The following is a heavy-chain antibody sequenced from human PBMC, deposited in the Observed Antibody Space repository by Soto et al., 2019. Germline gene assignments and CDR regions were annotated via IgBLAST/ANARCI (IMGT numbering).Heavy chain of an antibody. CDR2: NQSGGST. D-gene: IGHD2-15*01. V-gene: IGHV3-66*01. Sequence: GGSLRLSCTASGFSVCSKDMSWVRQAPGKEQKWDSLNQSGGSTYYAGSVKGRFTISRDNSQNTLSIQMNSLRVKDTGVYYCTRDDVNCSGGRCYGVPMDVWGKGTTLTVSS. CDR1: GFSVCSKD. J-gene: IGHJ6*03. CDR3: TRDDVNCSGGRCYGVPMDV.